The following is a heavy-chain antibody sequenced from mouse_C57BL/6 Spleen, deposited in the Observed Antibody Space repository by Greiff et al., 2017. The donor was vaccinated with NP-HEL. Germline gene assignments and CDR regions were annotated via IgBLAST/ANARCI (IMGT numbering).Heavy chain of an antibody. D-gene: IGHD2-2*01. V-gene: IGHV5-4*01. CDR3: ARGNGYDYYYAMDY. Sequence: EVQLVESGGGLVKPGGSLKLSCAASGFTFSSYAMSWVRQTPEKRLEWVATISDGGSYTYYPDNVKGRFTISRDNAKNNLYLQMSHLKSEDTAMYYCARGNGYDYYYAMDYWGQGTSVTVSS. CDR2: ISDGGSYT. J-gene: IGHJ4*01. CDR1: GFTFSSYA.